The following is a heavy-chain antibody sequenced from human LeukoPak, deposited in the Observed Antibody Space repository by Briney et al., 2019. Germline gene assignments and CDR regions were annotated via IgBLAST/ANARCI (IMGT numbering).Heavy chain of an antibody. CDR3: ARVGPWVNPDYYYYYMDV. CDR1: GFSVSAIY. CDR2: IYSAGTS. V-gene: IGHV3-53*01. D-gene: IGHD1-14*01. J-gene: IGHJ6*03. Sequence: PGGSLRLSCTVSGFSVSAIYLSWVRQVPGKGLQWVSGIYSAGTSFHAESLEGRFTVSRDFSKNILYLQMNSLRAEDTGVYYCARVGPWVNPDYYYYYMDVWGKGTTVTVSS.